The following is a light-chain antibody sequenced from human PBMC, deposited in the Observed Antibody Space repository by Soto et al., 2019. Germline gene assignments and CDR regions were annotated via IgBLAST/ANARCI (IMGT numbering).Light chain of an antibody. V-gene: IGKV1-33*01. CDR1: RDISHY. CDR2: DAS. J-gene: IGKJ3*01. CDR3: QQYDDLFS. Sequence: DIQMTQSPPSLSASVGDRVTITCQASRDISHYLNWYQHKPGKAPKLLIYDASLLETGVPSRFSGSRSGTNFTFTISSLQPEDIATYYWQQYDDLFSFGPGTKVNI.